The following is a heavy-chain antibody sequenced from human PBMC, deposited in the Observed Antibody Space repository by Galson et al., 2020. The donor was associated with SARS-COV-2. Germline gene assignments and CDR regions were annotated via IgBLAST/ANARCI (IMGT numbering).Heavy chain of an antibody. CDR1: GFSLSNARMG. J-gene: IGHJ4*02. V-gene: IGHV2-26*01. CDR3: ARIFLAVAGMGFDY. Sequence: ESGPTLVKPTETLTLTCTVSGFSLSNARMGVSWIRQPPGKALEWLAHIFSNDEKSYSTSLKSRLTISKDTSKSQVVLTMTNMDPVDTATYYCARIFLAVAGMGFDYWGQGTLVTVSS. CDR2: IFSNDEK. D-gene: IGHD6-19*01.